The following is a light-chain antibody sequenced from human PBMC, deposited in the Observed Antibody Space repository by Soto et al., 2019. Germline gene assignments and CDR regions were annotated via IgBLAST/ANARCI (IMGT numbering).Light chain of an antibody. CDR2: EVS. CDR1: RSGVGSDNL. J-gene: IGLJ1*01. Sequence: TQPPPVSGSPGQSITLSCPGTRSGVGSDNLVSWYQQHPGKAPKFIIYEVSQRPAGVSYRFSGSKSGNTAYLTISGLQAEDEADYYCCSYAGSITYVFGTGTKVTVL. CDR3: CSYAGSITYV. V-gene: IGLV2-23*02.